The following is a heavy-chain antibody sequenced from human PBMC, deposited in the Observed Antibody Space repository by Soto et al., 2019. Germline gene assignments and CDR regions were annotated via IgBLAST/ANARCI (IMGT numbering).Heavy chain of an antibody. CDR3: ARYSSGWYRARDAFDI. CDR2: INPNSGGT. CDR1: GYTFTGYY. J-gene: IGHJ3*02. D-gene: IGHD6-19*01. V-gene: IGHV1-2*04. Sequence: ASVKVSCKVSGYTFTGYYMHWVRQAPGQGLEWMGWINPNSGGTNYAQKFQGWVTMTRDTSISTAYMELSRLRSDDTAVYYCARYSSGWYRARDAFDIWGKGTMVTVSS.